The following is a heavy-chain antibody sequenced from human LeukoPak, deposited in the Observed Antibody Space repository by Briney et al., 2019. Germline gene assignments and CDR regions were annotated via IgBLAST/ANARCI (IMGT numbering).Heavy chain of an antibody. J-gene: IGHJ4*02. CDR1: GYTSTSYD. D-gene: IGHD3-22*01. V-gene: IGHV1-8*01. CDR2: MNPNSGNT. Sequence: GASVKVSCKASGYTSTSYDINWVRQATGQGLEWMGWMNPNSGNTGYAQKFQGRVTMTRNTSISTAYMELSSLRSEDTAVYYCARARVGDSSGYYPYYFDYWGQGTLVTVSS. CDR3: ARARVGDSSGYYPYYFDY.